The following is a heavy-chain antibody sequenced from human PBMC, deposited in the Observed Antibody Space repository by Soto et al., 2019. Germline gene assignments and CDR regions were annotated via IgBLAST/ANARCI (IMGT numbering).Heavy chain of an antibody. CDR1: GGSISSSSYY. V-gene: IGHV4-39*01. CDR2: IYYSGST. CDR3: ARRIYCGGDCYSQYFDY. Sequence: SETLSLTCTVSGGSISSSSYYWGWIRQPPGKGLEWIGSIYYSGSTYYNPSLKSRVTISVDTSKNQFSLKLSSVTAADTAVYYCARRIYCGGDCYSQYFDYWAQGTLVPVSS. J-gene: IGHJ4*02. D-gene: IGHD2-21*02.